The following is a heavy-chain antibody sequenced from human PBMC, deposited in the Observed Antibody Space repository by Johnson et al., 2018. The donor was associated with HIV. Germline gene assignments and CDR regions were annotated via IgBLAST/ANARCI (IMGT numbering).Heavy chain of an antibody. CDR3: ARDSGIAAAGSAGAFDI. CDR2: ISYDGSNK. Sequence: QVQLVESGGGLVQPGGSLRLSCAASGFTFSSYAMHWVRQAPGKGLEWVAVISYDGSNKYYADSVKGRFTISRDNSKNTLYLQMNSLRAEDTAVYYCARDSGIAAAGSAGAFDIWGQGTMVTVSS. D-gene: IGHD6-13*01. J-gene: IGHJ3*02. V-gene: IGHV3-30-3*01. CDR1: GFTFSSYA.